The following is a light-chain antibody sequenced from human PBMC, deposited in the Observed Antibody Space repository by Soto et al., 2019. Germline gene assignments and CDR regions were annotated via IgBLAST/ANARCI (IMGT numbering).Light chain of an antibody. CDR3: KQSYSTTTT. J-gene: IGKJ1*01. CDR2: AAS. V-gene: IGKV1-39*01. Sequence: DIQMTQSPSSLSASVGDRVTITCRASQSISSYLNWYQQKPGKAPKLLIYAASSLQSGVPSRFSGSGSGTDFTLTISSLQPEDFATYCCKQSYSTTTTFGQGTKVEIK. CDR1: QSISSY.